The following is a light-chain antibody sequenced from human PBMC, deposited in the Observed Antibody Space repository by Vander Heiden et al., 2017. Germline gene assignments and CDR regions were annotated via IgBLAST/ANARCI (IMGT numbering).Light chain of an antibody. Sequence: SYELTQPPSVSVAPGQTAGITCGGNNIATKNVDWYQQKSGQSPVLLVYDDSNRPSGIPERFSGSTSGNTATLTISRVEAGDEADYYCQVWNTITDHVFGTGTKVTVL. CDR3: QVWNTITDHV. J-gene: IGLJ1*01. CDR1: NIATKN. CDR2: DDS. V-gene: IGLV3-21*02.